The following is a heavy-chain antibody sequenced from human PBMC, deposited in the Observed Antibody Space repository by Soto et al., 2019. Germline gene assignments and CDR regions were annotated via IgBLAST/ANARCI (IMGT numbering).Heavy chain of an antibody. CDR1: GGTFSSYA. CDR2: IIPIFGTA. J-gene: IGHJ6*02. Sequence: SVKVSCKXSGGTFSSYAISWVRQAPGQGLEWMGGIIPIFGTANYAQKFQGRVTITADESTSTAYMELSSLRSEDTAVYYCARGTNTMVRGVIPPLYGMDVWGQGTTVTVSS. CDR3: ARGTNTMVRGVIPPLYGMDV. V-gene: IGHV1-69*13. D-gene: IGHD3-10*01.